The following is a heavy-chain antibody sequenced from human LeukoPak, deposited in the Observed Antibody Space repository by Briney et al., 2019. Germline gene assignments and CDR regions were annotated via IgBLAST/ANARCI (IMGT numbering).Heavy chain of an antibody. V-gene: IGHV3-23*01. CDR3: AKGSSWYGGEYFQH. J-gene: IGHJ1*01. D-gene: IGHD6-13*01. CDR2: VSGDGGRT. Sequence: HPGESLRLSCAASGFTFSTYAMNWVRQAPGKGLEWVSAVSGDGGRTYYADSVKGRFTISRDNSKNTLYLQMNSLRAEDTAVYYCAKGSSWYGGEYFQHWGQGTLVTVSS. CDR1: GFTFSTYA.